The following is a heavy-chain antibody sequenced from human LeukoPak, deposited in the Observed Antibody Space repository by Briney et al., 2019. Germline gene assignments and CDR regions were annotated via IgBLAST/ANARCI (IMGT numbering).Heavy chain of an antibody. CDR2: ISDNGGTI. CDR1: GFTFTDHY. D-gene: IGHD5-24*01. Sequence: GGSLRLSCAASGFTFTDHYMSWIRQAPGKGLGWISYISDNGGTIHYADSVKGRFTISRDTAKNSLYLQTTSLRAKNTAVYFCATGDGPLIDPWGQGPLVPVSS. V-gene: IGHV3-11*01. CDR3: ATGDGPLIDP. J-gene: IGHJ5*02.